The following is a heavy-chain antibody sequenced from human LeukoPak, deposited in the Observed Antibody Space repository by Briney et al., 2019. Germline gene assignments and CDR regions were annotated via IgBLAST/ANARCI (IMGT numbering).Heavy chain of an antibody. Sequence: NPSETLSLTCTVSGGSISSHYWSWIRQTPGKGLEWIGYIYYSGSTNYNPSLNSRATMSVDTSKHQFSLNLNFVTAADTAVYYCARQGSGWYYFDYWGQGTVVTVSS. CDR3: ARQGSGWYYFDY. D-gene: IGHD6-19*01. CDR2: IYYSGST. J-gene: IGHJ4*02. CDR1: GGSISSHY. V-gene: IGHV4-59*08.